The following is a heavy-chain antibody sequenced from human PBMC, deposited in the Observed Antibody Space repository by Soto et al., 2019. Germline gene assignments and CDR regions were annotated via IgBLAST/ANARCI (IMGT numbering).Heavy chain of an antibody. V-gene: IGHV3-23*01. J-gene: IGHJ4*02. CDR1: GFTFNIYA. CDR2: TGATGRTT. CDR3: ATVHNTSRSFDY. Sequence: TGGSLRLSCAASGFTFNIYAMTWVRQAPGKGLEWVSTTGATGRTTYYSDSVKGQFTVSRDNSKNTLDLQMSNLRAEDTAVYYCATVHNTSRSFDYWGQGTLVTVSS. D-gene: IGHD1-20*01.